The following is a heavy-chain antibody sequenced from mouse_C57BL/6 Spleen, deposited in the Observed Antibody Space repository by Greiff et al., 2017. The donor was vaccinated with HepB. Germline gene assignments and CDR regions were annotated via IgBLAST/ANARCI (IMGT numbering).Heavy chain of an antibody. CDR2: INPNNGGT. Sequence: EVQLQQSGPELVKPGASVKISCKASGYTFTDYYMNWVKQSHGKSLEWIGDINPNNGGTSYNQKFKGKATLTVDKSSSTAYMELRSPTSEDSAVYYCARGAYYSNYGNYYAMDYWGQGTSVTVSS. CDR3: ARGAYYSNYGNYYAMDY. V-gene: IGHV1-26*01. J-gene: IGHJ4*01. CDR1: GYTFTDYY. D-gene: IGHD2-5*01.